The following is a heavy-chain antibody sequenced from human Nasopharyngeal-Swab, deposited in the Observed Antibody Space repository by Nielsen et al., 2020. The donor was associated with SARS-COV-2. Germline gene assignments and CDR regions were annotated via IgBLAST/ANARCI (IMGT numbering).Heavy chain of an antibody. CDR1: GFTLSSNS. J-gene: IGHJ6*02. V-gene: IGHV3-21*01. CDR3: ARGRGGGYDPWGYYYYDMDV. CDR2: ISTSSSYL. D-gene: IGHD5-12*01. Sequence: GESLKISCAASGFTLSSNSMNWVRLAPGKGLEWVSSISTSSSYLYYADSVKGRFTISRDNPKNSLYLQMNSLRAEDTAVYYCARGRGGGYDPWGYYYYDMDVWGHGTTVTVSS.